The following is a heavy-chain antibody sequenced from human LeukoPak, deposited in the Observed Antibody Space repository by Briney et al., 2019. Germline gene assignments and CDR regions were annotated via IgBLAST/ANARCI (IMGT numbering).Heavy chain of an antibody. V-gene: IGHV3-21*01. CDR3: ARDLSPAAPYYYGSGSYFDP. CDR1: GFTFSSYS. Sequence: GGSLILSCAASGFTFSSYSMNWVRQAPGKGLEWVSSISSSSSYIYYADSVKGRFTISRDNAKNSLYLQMNSLRAEDTAVYYCARDLSPAAPYYYGSGSYFDPWGQGTLVTVSS. CDR2: ISSSSSYI. J-gene: IGHJ5*02. D-gene: IGHD3-10*01.